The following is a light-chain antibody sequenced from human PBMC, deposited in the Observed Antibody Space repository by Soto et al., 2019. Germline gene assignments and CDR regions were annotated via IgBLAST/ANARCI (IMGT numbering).Light chain of an antibody. J-gene: IGKJ4*01. CDR1: QGISSY. CDR3: LQDYNYPLT. Sequence: AIQLTQSPSSLSASVGDRVTITCRASQGISSYLAWYQQKPGKDANLLLYKGSTLKSGVLSRFSGSGSGTEFTLTISSLQPDDFATYYCLQDYNYPLTFGGGTKVDIK. V-gene: IGKV1-6*01. CDR2: KGS.